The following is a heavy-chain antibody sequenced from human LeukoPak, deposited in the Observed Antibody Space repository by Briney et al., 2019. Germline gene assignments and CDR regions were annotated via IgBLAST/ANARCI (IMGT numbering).Heavy chain of an antibody. D-gene: IGHD4-17*01. CDR3: VRDRHYGDYSSYFDY. V-gene: IGHV1-18*01. Sequence: ASVKVSCKASGYTFTSYGISWVRQAPGQGLEWMGWISAYNGNTNYAQKLQGRVTMTTDTSTSTAYMELRSLRSDDTAVYYCVRDRHYGDYSSYFDYWGQGTLVTVSS. CDR2: ISAYNGNT. CDR1: GYTFTSYG. J-gene: IGHJ4*02.